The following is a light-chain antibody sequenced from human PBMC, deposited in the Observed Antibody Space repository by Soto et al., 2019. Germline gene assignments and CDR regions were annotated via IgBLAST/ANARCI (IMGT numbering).Light chain of an antibody. V-gene: IGKV1-5*01. Sequence: DIQMTQSPSTLSASVGDRVTTTCRASQSISSWLAWYQQKPGKAPKLLIYDASSLESGVPSRFSGSGPGTDFTLTISSLQPEDFATYYCQQSYSTPWTFGQGTKVDI. J-gene: IGKJ1*01. CDR1: QSISSW. CDR2: DAS. CDR3: QQSYSTPWT.